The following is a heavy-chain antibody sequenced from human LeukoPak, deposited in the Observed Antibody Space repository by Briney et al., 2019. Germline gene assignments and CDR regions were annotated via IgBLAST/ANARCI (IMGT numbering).Heavy chain of an antibody. V-gene: IGHV3-23*01. J-gene: IGHJ4*02. Sequence: PGGSLRLSCAAPGLTFSTYDINWVRQAPGKGLESVAAIKGSGSSTYYADSVRGRFTISRDNSKSTLYLQMNSLRADDTAFYYCAKSYSTGWYSHAGWGQGTLVTVPS. CDR2: IKGSGSST. CDR3: AKSYSTGWYSHAG. CDR1: GLTFSTYD. D-gene: IGHD6-19*01.